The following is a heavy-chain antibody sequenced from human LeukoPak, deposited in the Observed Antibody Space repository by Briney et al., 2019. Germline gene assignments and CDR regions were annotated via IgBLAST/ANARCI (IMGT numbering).Heavy chain of an antibody. J-gene: IGHJ4*02. D-gene: IGHD3-3*01. Sequence: SVKVSCKASGGTFSSYAISWVRQAPGQGLEWMGGIIPIFGTANYAQKFQGRVTITADESTSTAYMELSSLRSEDTAVYYCARETISVFGVVISPLDYWGQGTLVTVPS. CDR1: GGTFSSYA. V-gene: IGHV1-69*13. CDR3: ARETISVFGVVISPLDY. CDR2: IIPIFGTA.